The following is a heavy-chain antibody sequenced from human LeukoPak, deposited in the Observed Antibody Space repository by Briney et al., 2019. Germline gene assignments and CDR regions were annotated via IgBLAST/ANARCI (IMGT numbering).Heavy chain of an antibody. Sequence: SETLSLTCTVSGGYISSYYWSWIRQPPGKGLEWIGYIYYSGSTNYNPSLKSRLTISVDTSKNQFSLKLSSVTAADTAVYYCARETRVGIAVAGTYRWFDPWGQGTLVTASS. CDR3: ARETRVGIAVAGTYRWFDP. D-gene: IGHD6-19*01. CDR2: IYYSGST. V-gene: IGHV4-59*01. CDR1: GGYISSYY. J-gene: IGHJ5*02.